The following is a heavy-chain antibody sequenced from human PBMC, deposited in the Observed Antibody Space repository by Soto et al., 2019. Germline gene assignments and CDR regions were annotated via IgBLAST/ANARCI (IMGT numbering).Heavy chain of an antibody. CDR3: ARAHYGDFGYGMDV. D-gene: IGHD4-17*01. Sequence: QLQLQESGSGLVKPSQTLSLTCAVSGGSISSGGYSWSWIRQPPGKGLEWIGYIYDSGFTYYNPSPKSRFTIXVXRXXTQFSRKLSSVTAADTAVYYCARAHYGDFGYGMDVWGQGTTVTVSS. V-gene: IGHV4-30-2*01. J-gene: IGHJ6*02. CDR2: IYDSGFT. CDR1: GGSISSGGYS.